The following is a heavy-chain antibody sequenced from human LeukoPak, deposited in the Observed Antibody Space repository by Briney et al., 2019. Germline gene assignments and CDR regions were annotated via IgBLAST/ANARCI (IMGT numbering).Heavy chain of an antibody. CDR1: GFTFSSYS. J-gene: IGHJ4*02. D-gene: IGHD5-18*01. CDR2: ISSSSSYI. CDR3: AKDVGDGQLWLRDNHGPLDY. V-gene: IGHV3-21*04. Sequence: GGSLRLSCAASGFTFSSYSMNWVRQAPGKGLEWVSSISSSSSYIYYADSVKGRFTISRDSAKNSLYLQMNSLRAEDTALYYCAKDVGDGQLWLRDNHGPLDYWGQGTLVTVSS.